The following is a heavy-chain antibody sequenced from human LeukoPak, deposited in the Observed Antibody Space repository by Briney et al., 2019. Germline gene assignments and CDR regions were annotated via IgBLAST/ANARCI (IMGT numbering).Heavy chain of an antibody. D-gene: IGHD3-10*01. CDR1: GYTFTSHG. J-gene: IGHJ5*02. Sequence: ASVKVSCKASGYTFTSHGLSWARQAPGQGLEWMGWISIYSGNTNYAQKFQDRISMTTDTSTSTAYMELRCLKSDDTAVYYCVRDGEGLAISVNYWFDLWGQGTLVTVSS. CDR2: ISIYSGNT. V-gene: IGHV1-18*01. CDR3: VRDGEGLAISVNYWFDL.